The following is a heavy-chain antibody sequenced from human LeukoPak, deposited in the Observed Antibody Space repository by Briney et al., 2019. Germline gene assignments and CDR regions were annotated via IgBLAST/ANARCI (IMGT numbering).Heavy chain of an antibody. Sequence: GGSLRLSCAASGFTFSRYWMHWVRQDPEKGLVWVSRISSDGSEIIYADSVKGRFTISRDNAENTLYLEMNSLRVEDTAVYYCARDWGGYGPTSHDYWGQGTLGTVSS. CDR1: GFTFSRYW. V-gene: IGHV3-74*01. J-gene: IGHJ4*02. CDR2: ISSDGSEI. D-gene: IGHD3-16*01. CDR3: ARDWGGYGPTSHDY.